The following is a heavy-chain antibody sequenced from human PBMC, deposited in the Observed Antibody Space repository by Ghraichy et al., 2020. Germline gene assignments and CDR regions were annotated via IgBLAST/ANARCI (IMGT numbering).Heavy chain of an antibody. D-gene: IGHD2/OR15-2a*01. CDR1: GYTFTSYA. CDR3: ARVLQLPNIVEQKKYYYGMDV. J-gene: IGHJ6*02. CDR2: INAGNGNT. V-gene: IGHV1-3*01. Sequence: ASVKVSCKASGYTFTSYAMHWVRQAPGQRLEWMGWINAGNGNTKYSQKFQGRVTITRDTSASTAYMELSSLRSEDTAVYYCARVLQLPNIVEQKKYYYGMDVWGQGTTVTVSS.